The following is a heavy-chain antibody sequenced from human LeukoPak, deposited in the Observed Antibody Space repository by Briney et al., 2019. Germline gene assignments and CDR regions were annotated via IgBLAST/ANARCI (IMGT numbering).Heavy chain of an antibody. CDR2: ISMSSGTI. D-gene: IGHD6-19*01. J-gene: IGHJ2*01. V-gene: IGHV3-48*04. Sequence: GGSLRLSCAASGFTFSTYSMNWVRQAPGKGLEWVSYISMSSGTIHYADSVKGRFTVSRDNAKNSLYLQMNSLRGEDTAVYYCARIPVPGSWYFDLWGRGTLVTVSS. CDR1: GFTFSTYS. CDR3: ARIPVPGSWYFDL.